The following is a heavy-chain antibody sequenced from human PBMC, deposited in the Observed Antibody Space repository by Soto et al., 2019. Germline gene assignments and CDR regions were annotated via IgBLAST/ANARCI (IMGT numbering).Heavy chain of an antibody. D-gene: IGHD3-3*01. J-gene: IGHJ4*02. Sequence: ASVKVSCKASGYTFTSYYMHWVRQAPGQGLEWMGIINPSGGSTSYAQKFQGRVTMTRDTSTSTVYVELSSLRSEDTAVYYCARDPGDFWSGYLLDYWGQGTLVTVS. CDR3: ARDPGDFWSGYLLDY. CDR1: GYTFTSYY. CDR2: INPSGGST. V-gene: IGHV1-46*01.